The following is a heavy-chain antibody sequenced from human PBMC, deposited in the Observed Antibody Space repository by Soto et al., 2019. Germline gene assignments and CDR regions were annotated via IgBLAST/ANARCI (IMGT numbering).Heavy chain of an antibody. CDR2: IIPIFGTA. J-gene: IGHJ6*02. Sequence: SVKVSCKASGGTFSSYAISWVRQAPGQGLEWMGGIIPIFGTANYAQKFQGRVTITADESTSTAYMELSSLRSEDTAGYYCARVIGPIDLKMEYSGSSVDYYYYGMDVWGQGTTVTVSS. CDR3: ARVIGPIDLKMEYSGSSVDYYYYGMDV. V-gene: IGHV1-69*13. CDR1: GGTFSSYA. D-gene: IGHD6-6*01.